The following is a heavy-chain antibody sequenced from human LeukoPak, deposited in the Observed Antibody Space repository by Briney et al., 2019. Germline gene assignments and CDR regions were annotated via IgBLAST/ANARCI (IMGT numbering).Heavy chain of an antibody. V-gene: IGHV4-59*01. D-gene: IGHD1-26*01. CDR3: AGVSGSYRHNYFDY. J-gene: IGHJ4*02. CDR2: IYYSGST. CDR1: GGSISSYY. Sequence: SETLSLTCTVSGGSISSYYWSWIRQPPGKGLEWIGYIYYSGSTNYNPSLKSRVTISVDTSKNQFSLKLSPVTAADTAVYYCAGVSGSYRHNYFDYWGQGTLVTVSS.